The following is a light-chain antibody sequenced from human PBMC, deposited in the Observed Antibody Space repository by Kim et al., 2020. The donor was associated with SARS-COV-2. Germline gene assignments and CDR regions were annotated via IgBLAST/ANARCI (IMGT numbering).Light chain of an antibody. V-gene: IGLV3-19*01. CDR2: GKN. Sequence: ALGQTVRITCQGNSLRSNYASWYQQKPEQAPVLVIYGKNNRPSGIPCRFSDSSSGNTASLTITGAQAEDEADYYCNSRDSSGNHLVFGGGTQLTVL. CDR1: SLRSNY. CDR3: NSRDSSGNHLV. J-gene: IGLJ2*01.